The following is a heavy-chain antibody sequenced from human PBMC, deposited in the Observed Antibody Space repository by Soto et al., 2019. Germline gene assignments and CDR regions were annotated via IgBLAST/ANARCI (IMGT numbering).Heavy chain of an antibody. J-gene: IGHJ4*02. CDR2: ISYDGRNK. D-gene: IGHD3-22*01. CDR3: AKSNRGAYDTPDF. V-gene: IGHV3-30*18. Sequence: GSLRLSCAASGFSLNDYGMHWVRQPPGKGLEWVADISYDGRNKYYTDSVRGRFTISRDISKGTLYLQMNSLRHEDTAVYYCAKSNRGAYDTPDFWGQGTPVTVSS. CDR1: GFSLNDYG.